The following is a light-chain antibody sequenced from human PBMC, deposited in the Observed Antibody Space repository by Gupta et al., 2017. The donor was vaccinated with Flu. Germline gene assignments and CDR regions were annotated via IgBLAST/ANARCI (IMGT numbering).Light chain of an antibody. CDR2: AAS. CDR3: LQAHSFPLT. CDR1: QDIGSW. V-gene: IGKV1-12*01. Sequence: PSTVSASVGESVIVTCRASQDIGSWLAWYQLKPGKAPKVLIYAASSSESGVTSRFSGSGYGTDFTLSISSLQPEDFATYYCLQAHSFPLTFGGGTKVGMK. J-gene: IGKJ4*01.